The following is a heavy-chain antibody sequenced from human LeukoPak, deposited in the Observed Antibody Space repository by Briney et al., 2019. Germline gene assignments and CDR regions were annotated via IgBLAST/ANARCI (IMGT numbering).Heavy chain of an antibody. J-gene: IGHJ4*02. Sequence: ASVKVSCKVSGYTLTELSMHWVRQAPGKGLEWMGGLDPEDGETIYAQKFQGRVTMTEDTSTDTAYMELSSLRSEDTAVYYCATFRSGYSYGPFDYWGQGTLVTVSS. CDR3: ATFRSGYSYGPFDY. D-gene: IGHD5-18*01. CDR2: LDPEDGET. V-gene: IGHV1-24*01. CDR1: GYTLTELS.